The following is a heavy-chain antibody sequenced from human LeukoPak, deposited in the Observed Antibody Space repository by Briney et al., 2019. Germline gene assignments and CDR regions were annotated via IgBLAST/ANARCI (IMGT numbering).Heavy chain of an antibody. D-gene: IGHD3-16*01. V-gene: IGHV3-7*01. CDR3: ASSAQYYDYVWGARDY. CDR2: IKQDGSEK. CDR1: GFTFSSYW. J-gene: IGHJ4*02. Sequence: GGSLRLSCAASGFTFSSYWMSWVRQAPGKGLEWVANIKQDGSEKYYVDSVKGRFTISRDNAKNSLYLQMNSLRAEDTAVYYCASSAQYYDYVWGARDYWGQGTLVTVSS.